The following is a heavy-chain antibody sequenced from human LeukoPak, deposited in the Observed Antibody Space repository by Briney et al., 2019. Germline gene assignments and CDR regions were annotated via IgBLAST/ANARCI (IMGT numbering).Heavy chain of an antibody. CDR3: AKDPSGQQLVFDY. J-gene: IGHJ4*02. Sequence: GGSLRLSCAASGFTFSSYAMNWVRQAPGEALEWGSAISGSGSSTYYADSAKGRFTISRDNSKNTLYLQMSSLRAEDTAVYYCAKDPSGQQLVFDYWGQGTLVTVSS. V-gene: IGHV3-23*01. CDR1: GFTFSSYA. CDR2: ISGSGSST. D-gene: IGHD6-13*01.